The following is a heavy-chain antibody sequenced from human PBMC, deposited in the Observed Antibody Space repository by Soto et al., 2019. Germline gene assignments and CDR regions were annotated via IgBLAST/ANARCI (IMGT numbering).Heavy chain of an antibody. V-gene: IGHV1-69*08. CDR2: IIPILGIA. J-gene: IGHJ6*03. CDR3: ARDVRGYAQNYYYYYMAV. D-gene: IGHD5-12*01. Sequence: QVQLVQSGAEVKKPGSSVKVSCKASGGTFSSYTISWVRQAPGQGLEWMGRIIPILGIANYAQKFQGRVTITADKSPSTAYMELSSLRSEDTAVYYCARDVRGYAQNYYYYYMAVWGKGTTVTVSS. CDR1: GGTFSSYT.